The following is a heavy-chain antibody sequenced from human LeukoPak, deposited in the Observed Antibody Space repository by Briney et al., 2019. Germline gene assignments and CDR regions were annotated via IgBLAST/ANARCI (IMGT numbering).Heavy chain of an antibody. J-gene: IGHJ4*02. V-gene: IGHV3-66*02. Sequence: PGGSLRLSCAASGFTVNSNYMSWVRQAPGRGLEWVSVIYSGGSTYYADSVEGRFTISRDNSKNTLYLQMNSLRAEDTAVYYCARDLSSSWYNFMDYWGQGTLVTVSS. CDR2: IYSGGST. D-gene: IGHD6-13*01. CDR1: GFTVNSNY. CDR3: ARDLSSSWYNFMDY.